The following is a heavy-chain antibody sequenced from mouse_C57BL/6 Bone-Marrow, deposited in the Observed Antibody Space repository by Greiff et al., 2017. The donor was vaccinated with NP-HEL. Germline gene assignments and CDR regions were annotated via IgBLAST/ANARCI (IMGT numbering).Heavy chain of an antibody. V-gene: IGHV5-4*01. CDR3: ARDVTTVVLYYYAMDY. CDR1: GFTFSSYA. D-gene: IGHD1-1*01. Sequence: DVHLVESGGGLVKPGGSLKLSCAASGFTFSSYAMSWVRQTPEQRLEWVATISDGGSYTYYPDNVKGRVTISRDNAKNNLYMQMSHLKSEDTAMYYCARDVTTVVLYYYAMDYWGQGISVTVSS. CDR2: ISDGGSYT. J-gene: IGHJ4*01.